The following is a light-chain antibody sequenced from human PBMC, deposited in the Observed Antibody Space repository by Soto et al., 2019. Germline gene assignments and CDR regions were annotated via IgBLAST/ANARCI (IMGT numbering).Light chain of an antibody. CDR3: QQYGSSPTLT. CDR1: QSVRSSY. CDR2: GAS. Sequence: EIVLTQSPGTLSLSPWERATLSCRASQSVRSSYLAWYQQKPGQAPRLLIYGASSRATGIPDRFSGSGSGTDFTLTISRLEPEDFAVYYCQQYGSSPTLTFGGGTKVEIK. V-gene: IGKV3-20*01. J-gene: IGKJ4*01.